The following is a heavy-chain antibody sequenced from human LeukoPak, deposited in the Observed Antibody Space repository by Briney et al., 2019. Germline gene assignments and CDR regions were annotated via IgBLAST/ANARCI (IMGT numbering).Heavy chain of an antibody. J-gene: IGHJ3*02. CDR2: IYYSGSP. D-gene: IGHD3-16*01. CDR1: GGSISSGDYY. Sequence: SETLSLTCTVSGGSISSGDYYWSWTRQPPGKGLEWIGYIYYSGSPYYNPSLKSRVTISVDTSKNQFSLKLSSVTAADTAVYYCARDRFDYVWGSFPPPGAFDIWGQGTMVTVSS. V-gene: IGHV4-30-4*08. CDR3: ARDRFDYVWGSFPPPGAFDI.